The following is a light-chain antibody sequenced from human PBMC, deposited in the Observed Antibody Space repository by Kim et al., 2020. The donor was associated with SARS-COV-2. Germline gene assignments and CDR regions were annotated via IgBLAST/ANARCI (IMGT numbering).Light chain of an antibody. Sequence: PGKTARLTCGGNSIGSKSVHWYQQKPGQAPVLVISYDSDRPSGIPERFSGSNSGNTATLTISRVEGGDEADYYCQVWDSTSDHRVVFGGGTQLTVL. CDR1: SIGSKS. CDR3: QVWDSTSDHRVV. J-gene: IGLJ2*01. CDR2: YDS. V-gene: IGLV3-21*04.